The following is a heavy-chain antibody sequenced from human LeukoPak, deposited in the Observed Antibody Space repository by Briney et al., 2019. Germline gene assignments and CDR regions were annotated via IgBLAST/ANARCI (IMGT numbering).Heavy chain of an antibody. V-gene: IGHV4-59*01. D-gene: IGHD6-13*01. CDR3: ARSDSSSWGYYYYYMDV. J-gene: IGHJ6*03. CDR1: GGSISSYY. Sequence: SETLSLTCTVSGGSISSYYWSWIRQPPGKGLEWIGYIYYSGSTNYNPSLKSRVTISVDTSKNQFSLKLSSVTAADTAVYYCARSDSSSWGYYYYYMDVWGKGTTVTVSS. CDR2: IYYSGST.